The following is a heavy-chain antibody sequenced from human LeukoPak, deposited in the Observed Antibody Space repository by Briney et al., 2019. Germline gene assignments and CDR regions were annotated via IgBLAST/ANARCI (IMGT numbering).Heavy chain of an antibody. CDR1: GYSFTNYW. CDR3: ARRLGFDYDSSGYTSDY. D-gene: IGHD3-22*01. CDR2: FYPGDSHT. J-gene: IGHJ4*02. V-gene: IGHV5-51*01. Sequence: GESLKISCKGSGYSFTNYWIGWVRQMPGKGLEWMGIFYPGDSHTRYSPSFQGQVTMSGDKSISTAYLQWSSLKASDTAMYYCARRLGFDYDSSGYTSDYWGQGTLVTVSS.